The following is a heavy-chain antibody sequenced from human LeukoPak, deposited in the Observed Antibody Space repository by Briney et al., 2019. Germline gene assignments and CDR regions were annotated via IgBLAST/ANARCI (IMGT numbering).Heavy chain of an antibody. D-gene: IGHD5-24*01. Sequence: SETLSLTCSVSGGSISSSNYYWGWIRQSTGKGLEWIGYIYYSGSTNYNPSLKSRVTISVDTSKNQFSLKLSSVTAADTAVYYCAITSNGFNYMAVWGKGTTVTVSS. V-gene: IGHV4-61*05. CDR3: AITSNGFNYMAV. CDR2: IYYSGST. J-gene: IGHJ6*03. CDR1: GGSISSSNYY.